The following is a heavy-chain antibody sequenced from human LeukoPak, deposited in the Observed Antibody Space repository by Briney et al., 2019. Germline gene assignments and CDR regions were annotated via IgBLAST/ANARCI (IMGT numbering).Heavy chain of an antibody. CDR2: IKTDGSST. J-gene: IGHJ4*02. CDR3: TRDPFGESTY. V-gene: IGHV3-74*01. Sequence: PGGSLRLSCAASGFTFSSYWMHWVRQAPGEGLVWVSRIKTDGSSTSYADSVQGRFTISRANGMNTLYLQMNSLRAEDTALYYWTRDPFGESTYWGRGILVTVSP. CDR1: GFTFSSYW. D-gene: IGHD3-10*01.